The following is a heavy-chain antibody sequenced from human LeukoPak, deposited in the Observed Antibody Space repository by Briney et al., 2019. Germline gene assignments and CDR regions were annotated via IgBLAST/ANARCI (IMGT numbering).Heavy chain of an antibody. D-gene: IGHD3-22*01. CDR1: GYTFTSYG. CDR3: AREGEYYYDSSGYYRPDNWFDP. V-gene: IGHV1-18*01. CDR2: ISAYNGNT. J-gene: IGHJ5*02. Sequence: ASVKVSCKASGYTFTSYGISWVRQAPGQGLEWMGWISAYNGNTNYAQKLQGRVTMTTDTSTSTAYMELRSLRSDDTAVYYCAREGEYYYDSSGYYRPDNWFDPWGQGTLVTVSS.